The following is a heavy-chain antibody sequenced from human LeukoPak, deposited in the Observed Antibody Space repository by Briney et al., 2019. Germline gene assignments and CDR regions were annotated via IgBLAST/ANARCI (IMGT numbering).Heavy chain of an antibody. CDR1: GGSVSSGSYY. CDR3: ARQTYYDILTGSPFDY. Sequence: PSETLSLTCTVSGGSVSSGSYYWSWIRQPPGKGLEWTGYIYYSGSTNYNPSLKSRVTISVDTSKNQFSLKLSSVTAADTAVYYCARQTYYDILTGSPFDYWGQGTLVTVFS. CDR2: IYYSGST. V-gene: IGHV4-61*01. D-gene: IGHD3-9*01. J-gene: IGHJ4*02.